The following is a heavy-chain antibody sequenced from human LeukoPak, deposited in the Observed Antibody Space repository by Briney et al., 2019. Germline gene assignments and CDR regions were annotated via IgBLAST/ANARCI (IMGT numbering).Heavy chain of an antibody. J-gene: IGHJ4*02. V-gene: IGHV4-34*01. CDR2: INHSGST. D-gene: IGHD2-15*01. Sequence: PSETLSLTCAVYGGSFSGYYWSWIRQPPGKGLEWIGEINHSGSTNYNPSLKSRVTISVDTSKNQFSLKLSSVTAADTAVYYCARRRSHIVVVAATTFDYWGQGTLVTVSS. CDR1: GGSFSGYY. CDR3: ARRRSHIVVVAATTFDY.